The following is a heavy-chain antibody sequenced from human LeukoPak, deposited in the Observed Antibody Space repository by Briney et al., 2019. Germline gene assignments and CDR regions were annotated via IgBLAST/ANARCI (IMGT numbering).Heavy chain of an antibody. CDR3: ARGASGTMIVVGNTFDI. D-gene: IGHD3-22*01. Sequence: GGSLRLSCAASGFTFSSYSMNWVRQAPGKGLEWVSSISSSSSYIYYADSVKGRFTISRDNAKNSLYLQMNSLRAEDTAVYYCARGASGTMIVVGNTFDIWGQGTMVTVSS. CDR2: ISSSSSYI. V-gene: IGHV3-21*01. CDR1: GFTFSSYS. J-gene: IGHJ3*02.